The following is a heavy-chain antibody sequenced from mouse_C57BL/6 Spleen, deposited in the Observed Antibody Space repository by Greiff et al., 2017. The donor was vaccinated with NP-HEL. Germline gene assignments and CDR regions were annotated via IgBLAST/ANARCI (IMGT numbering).Heavy chain of an antibody. CDR2: ISDGGSYT. J-gene: IGHJ2*01. D-gene: IGHD4-1*01. CDR3: ARGTGPFDY. CDR1: GFTFSSYA. V-gene: IGHV5-4*01. Sequence: DVHLVESGGGLVKPGGSLKLSCAASGFTFSSYAMSWVRQTPEKRLEWVATISDGGSYTYYPDNVKGRFTISRDNAKNNLYLQMSHLKSEDTAMYYCARGTGPFDYWGQGTTLTVSS.